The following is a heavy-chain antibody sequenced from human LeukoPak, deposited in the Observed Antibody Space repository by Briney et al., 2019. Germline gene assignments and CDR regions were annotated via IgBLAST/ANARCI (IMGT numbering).Heavy chain of an antibody. CDR3: AKDRDILTATDY. J-gene: IGHJ4*02. Sequence: PGGSLRLSCAASGFTFSSYAMSWVRPAPGKGLEWVSAISGSGGSPYYADSVKGRFTISRDNSKNTLYLQMNSLRAEDTAVYYCAKDRDILTATDYWGQGTLVTVSS. CDR1: GFTFSSYA. CDR2: ISGSGGSP. V-gene: IGHV3-23*01. D-gene: IGHD3-9*01.